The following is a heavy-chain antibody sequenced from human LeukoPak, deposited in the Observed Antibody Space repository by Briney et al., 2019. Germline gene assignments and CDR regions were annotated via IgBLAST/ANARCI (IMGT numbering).Heavy chain of an antibody. D-gene: IGHD5-18*01. Sequence: PSETLSLTCTVSGGSISSYYWSWIRQPAGKGLEWIGSIYYSGSTYYNPSLKSRVTISVDTSKNQFSLKLSSVTAADTAVYYCARSPRGYSYGYNWFDPWGQGTLVTVSS. CDR1: GGSISSYY. CDR2: IYYSGST. J-gene: IGHJ5*02. CDR3: ARSPRGYSYGYNWFDP. V-gene: IGHV4-59*05.